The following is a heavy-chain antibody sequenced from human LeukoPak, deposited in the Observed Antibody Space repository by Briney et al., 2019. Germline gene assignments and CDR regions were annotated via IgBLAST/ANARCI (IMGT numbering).Heavy chain of an antibody. CDR2: INHSGST. D-gene: IGHD6-19*01. J-gene: IGHJ3*02. CDR3: ARWAGNFDAFDI. CDR1: GGSFSGYY. Sequence: SETLSLTCAVYGGSFSGYYWSWIRQPPGEGLEWIGEINHSGSTNYNPSLKSRVTISVDTSKNQFSLKLSSVTAADTAVYYCARWAGNFDAFDIWGQGTMVTVSS. V-gene: IGHV4-34*01.